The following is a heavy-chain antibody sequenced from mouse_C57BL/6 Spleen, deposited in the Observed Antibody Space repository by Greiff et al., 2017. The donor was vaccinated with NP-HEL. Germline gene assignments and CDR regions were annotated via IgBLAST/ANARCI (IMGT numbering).Heavy chain of an antibody. Sequence: EVKLMESGAELVKPGASVKLSCTASGFNIKDYYMHWVKQRTEQGLEWIGRIDSEDGETKYAPKFQAKATITADTSSNTAYLQLSSLTSEDTAVYYCARDDYGSPFFDYWGQGTTLTVSS. CDR3: ARDDYGSPFFDY. J-gene: IGHJ2*01. V-gene: IGHV14-2*01. D-gene: IGHD1-1*01. CDR2: IDSEDGET. CDR1: GFNIKDYY.